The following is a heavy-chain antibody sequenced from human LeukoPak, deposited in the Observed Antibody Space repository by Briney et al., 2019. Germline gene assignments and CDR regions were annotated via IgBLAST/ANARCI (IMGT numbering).Heavy chain of an antibody. V-gene: IGHV3-48*03. CDR2: ISLSGSTI. D-gene: IGHD6-13*01. CDR1: GFSFGNYE. CDR3: ARDRSHDC. J-gene: IGHJ4*02. Sequence: GGSLRLSCVASGFSFGNYEMNWVRQAPGKGLEWVSYISLSGSTIYYTDSVRGRFTISRDNAKNSLYLQMNSLRAEDTAVYYCARDRSHDCWGQGTLVTVSS.